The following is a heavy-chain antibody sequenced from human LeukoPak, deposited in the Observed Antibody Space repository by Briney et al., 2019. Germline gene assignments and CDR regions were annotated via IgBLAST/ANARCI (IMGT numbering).Heavy chain of an antibody. CDR1: GYTFHSYW. D-gene: IGHD2-8*01. CDR3: ARRNGAPTYFDY. V-gene: IGHV5-51*01. Sequence: GESLKISCKGSGYTFHSYWIAWVRQMPGKGLEWMGIIYPGDSDTRYSPSFQGQVTISADKSIRTAYLQWSSLKASDTAMYYCARRNGAPTYFDYWGQGTLVTVSS. J-gene: IGHJ4*02. CDR2: IYPGDSDT.